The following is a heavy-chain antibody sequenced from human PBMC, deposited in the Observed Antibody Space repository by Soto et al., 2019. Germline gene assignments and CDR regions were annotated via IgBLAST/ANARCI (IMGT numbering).Heavy chain of an antibody. CDR3: AKDPPAPSTYYYDSSGYFDY. J-gene: IGHJ4*02. CDR1: GFTFSSYG. Sequence: PGGSLRLSCAASGFTFSSYGMHWVRQAPGKGLEWVAVISYDGSNKYYADSVKGRFTISRDNSKNTLYLQMNSLRAEDTAVYYCAKDPPAPSTYYYDSSGYFDYWGQGTLVTVSS. D-gene: IGHD3-22*01. CDR2: ISYDGSNK. V-gene: IGHV3-30*18.